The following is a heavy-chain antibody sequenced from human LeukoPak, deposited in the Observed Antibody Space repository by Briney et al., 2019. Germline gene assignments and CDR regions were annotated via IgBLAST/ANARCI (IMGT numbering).Heavy chain of an antibody. V-gene: IGHV3-7*01. CDR3: AGQRIFSY. J-gene: IGHJ4*02. CDR1: GFTLSGYW. Sequence: GGSLRLSCAASGFTLSGYWMTWVRQAPGKGLEWVATIKEDGSEKYYVDSVKGRFTISRDNAKNSLYLQMNSLRAEDTAVYYCAGQRIFSYWGQGTLVTVSS. D-gene: IGHD6-25*01. CDR2: IKEDGSEK.